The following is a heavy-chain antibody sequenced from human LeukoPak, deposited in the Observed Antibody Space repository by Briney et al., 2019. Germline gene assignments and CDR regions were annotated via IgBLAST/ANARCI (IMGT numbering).Heavy chain of an antibody. CDR3: AREQFRGSDI. Sequence: GRSLRLSCAASGFTLSSYGMHWVRQAPGKGLEWVAVIWYDGSDKYYADSVKGRFAISRDNSKNTLYLQMNSLRAEDTAVYYCAREQFRGSDIWGQGTMVTVSS. D-gene: IGHD3-10*01. V-gene: IGHV3-33*01. CDR2: IWYDGSDK. CDR1: GFTLSSYG. J-gene: IGHJ3*02.